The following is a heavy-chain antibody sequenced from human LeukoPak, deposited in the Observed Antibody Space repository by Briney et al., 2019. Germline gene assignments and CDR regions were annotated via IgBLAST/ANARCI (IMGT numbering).Heavy chain of an antibody. Sequence: PSETLSLTCSVSGGSIAVNHYYWGWIRQPPGKGLEWIGSGLYTGNTYSNPSLRSRVTISVDTSKNEFSLKMNSVAAADTAVYYCAREHRSSKYFDSWGQGALMIVSS. D-gene: IGHD6-6*01. J-gene: IGHJ4*02. CDR2: GLYTGNT. V-gene: IGHV4-39*02. CDR1: GGSIAVNHYY. CDR3: AREHRSSKYFDS.